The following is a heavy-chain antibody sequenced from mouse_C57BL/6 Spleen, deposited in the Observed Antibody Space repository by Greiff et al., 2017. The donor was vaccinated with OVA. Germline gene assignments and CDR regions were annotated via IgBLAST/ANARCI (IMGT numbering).Heavy chain of an antibody. Sequence: EVKVVESGAELVKPGASVKLSCTASGFNIKDYYMHWVKQRTEQGLEWIGRIDPEDGETKYAPKFQGKATITADTSSKTAYLQRSSLTSEDTAVYYCARGITTVVAHWYFDVWGTGTTVTVSS. J-gene: IGHJ1*03. CDR1: GFNIKDYY. V-gene: IGHV14-2*01. CDR2: IDPEDGET. CDR3: ARGITTVVAHWYFDV. D-gene: IGHD1-1*01.